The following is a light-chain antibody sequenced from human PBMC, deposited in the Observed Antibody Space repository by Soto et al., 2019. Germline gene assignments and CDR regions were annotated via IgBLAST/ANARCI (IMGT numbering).Light chain of an antibody. CDR2: AAS. J-gene: IGKJ1*01. CDR3: QQDINYPWT. CDR1: QSISSY. Sequence: TITCRASQSISSYLNWYQQKPGKAPKLLIYAASSLQSGVPSRFSGSGSGTDFTLTISSLQPGDVATDYCQQDINYPWTFGQGTKVDIK. V-gene: IGKV1-39*01.